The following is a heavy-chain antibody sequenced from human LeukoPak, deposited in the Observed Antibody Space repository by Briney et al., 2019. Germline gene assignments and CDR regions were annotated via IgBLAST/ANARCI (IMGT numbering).Heavy chain of an antibody. D-gene: IGHD4-23*01. CDR3: ARLTYGGNSVDY. CDR2: ISVYNGNT. CDR1: GYTFNSHG. Sequence: ASVKVSCKASGYTFNSHGINWVRQAPGQGLEWMGWISVYNGNTNYAQKLQGRVTMTTDTSTSTAYMELRSLRSEDTAVYYCARLTYGGNSVDYWGQGTLVTVSS. J-gene: IGHJ4*02. V-gene: IGHV1-18*01.